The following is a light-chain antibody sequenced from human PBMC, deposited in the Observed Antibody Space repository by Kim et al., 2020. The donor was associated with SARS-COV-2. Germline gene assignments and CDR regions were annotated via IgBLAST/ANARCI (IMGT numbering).Light chain of an antibody. CDR1: SSNIGSKT. V-gene: IGLV1-44*01. J-gene: IGLJ1*01. Sequence: ELTQPPSASGTPGQRVTISCSGSSSNIGSKTVNWYQQLPGTAPKLLIYSNNKRPSGVPDRFSGSKSGTSASLAISGLQAEDEADYYCAGWDDSLNGYVLGTGTKVTVL. CDR2: SNN. CDR3: AGWDDSLNGYV.